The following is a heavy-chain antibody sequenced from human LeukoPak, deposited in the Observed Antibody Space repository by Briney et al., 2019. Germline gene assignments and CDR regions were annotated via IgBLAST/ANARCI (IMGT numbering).Heavy chain of an antibody. Sequence: GGSLRLSCAASGFTFSSYSMNWVRQAPGKGLEWVSSISSSSSYIYYADSVKGRFTISRDNSKNTLYLQMNSLRAEDTAVYYCARGRVGGWLAYWGQGTLVTVSS. D-gene: IGHD6-19*01. J-gene: IGHJ4*02. CDR3: ARGRVGGWLAY. CDR2: ISSSSSYI. CDR1: GFTFSSYS. V-gene: IGHV3-21*01.